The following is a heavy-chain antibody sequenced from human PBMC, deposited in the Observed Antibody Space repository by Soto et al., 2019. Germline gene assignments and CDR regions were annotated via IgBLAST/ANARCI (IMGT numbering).Heavy chain of an antibody. V-gene: IGHV1-69*05. CDR1: GGTFNRQA. D-gene: IGHD3-10*02. CDR3: ARVDSSMFEGGEWFDP. CDR2: FIPIFGTT. J-gene: IGHJ5*02. Sequence: QVVQSGAEVKKPGSSVKVSCKASGGTFNRQAFSWVRQAPGQGLEWMGGFIPIFGTTDYSQKFQGRVNITPDEATSTGYMELSSLTSDDTAVYYCARVDSSMFEGGEWFDPWGQGTLVTVSS.